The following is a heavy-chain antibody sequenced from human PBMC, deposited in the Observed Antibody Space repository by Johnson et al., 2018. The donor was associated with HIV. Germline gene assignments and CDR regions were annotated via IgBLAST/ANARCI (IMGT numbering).Heavy chain of an antibody. J-gene: IGHJ3*02. D-gene: IGHD6-13*01. V-gene: IGHV3-9*01. Sequence: QLVESGGGLVQPVGSLRLSCAASGFTFSNVWMSWVRQAPGKGLEWVSGISWNSGSIGYADSVKGRFTISRDNAKNSLYLQMNSLRAEDTALYYCAKDSSSWTRGAFDIWGQGTMVTVSS. CDR3: AKDSSSWTRGAFDI. CDR2: ISWNSGSI. CDR1: GFTFSNVW.